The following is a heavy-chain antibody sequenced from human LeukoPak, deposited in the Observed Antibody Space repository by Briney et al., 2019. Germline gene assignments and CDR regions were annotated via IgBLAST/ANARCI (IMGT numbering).Heavy chain of an antibody. CDR3: ARGQAAGTFGDY. Sequence: HAASVKASCKASGYTFTGYYMHWVRQAPGQGLEWMGWINPNSGGTNYAQKFQGRVTMTRDTSISTAYMELSRLRSDDTAVYYCARGQAAGTFGDYWGQGTLVTVSS. V-gene: IGHV1-2*02. D-gene: IGHD6-13*01. CDR2: INPNSGGT. J-gene: IGHJ4*02. CDR1: GYTFTGYY.